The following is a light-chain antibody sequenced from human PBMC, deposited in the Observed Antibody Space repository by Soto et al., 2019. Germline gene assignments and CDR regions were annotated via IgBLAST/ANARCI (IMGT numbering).Light chain of an antibody. Sequence: EIVLTQSPATLSLSPGERATLSCRASQSVRSYLAWYQQRPGQPPRLLIYDASNRATGIPVRFSGSGSGTDFTLTISSLEPEDFAVYYCQHRSDWPLTFGGGTKVEIK. CDR2: DAS. J-gene: IGKJ4*01. CDR1: QSVRSY. V-gene: IGKV3-11*01. CDR3: QHRSDWPLT.